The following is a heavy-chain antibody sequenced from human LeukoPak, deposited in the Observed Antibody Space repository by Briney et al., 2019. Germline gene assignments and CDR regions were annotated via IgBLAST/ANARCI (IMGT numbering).Heavy chain of an antibody. D-gene: IGHD3-22*01. CDR2: ISYDGSNK. V-gene: IGHV3-30-3*01. J-gene: IGHJ4*02. CDR1: GFTFSSYA. CDR3: AKGGMYYYDSSGPHFDY. Sequence: GGSLRLSCAASGFTFSSYAMHWVRQAPGKGLEWVAVISYDGSNKYYADSVKGRFTISRDNSKNTLYLQMNSLRAEDTAVYYCAKGGMYYYDSSGPHFDYWGQGTLVTVSS.